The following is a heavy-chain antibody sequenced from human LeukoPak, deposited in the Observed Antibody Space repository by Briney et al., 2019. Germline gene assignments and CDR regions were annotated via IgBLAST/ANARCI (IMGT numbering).Heavy chain of an antibody. CDR2: IKQDGSEK. V-gene: IGHV3-7*01. Sequence: GGSLRLFCAASGFTFSSYWMSWVRQAPGKGLEWVANIKQDGSEKYYVDSVKGRFTISRDNAKNSLYLQMNSLRAEDTAVYYCARELRFLEWLNKRDWFDPWGQGTLVTVSS. CDR3: ARELRFLEWLNKRDWFDP. D-gene: IGHD3-3*01. J-gene: IGHJ5*02. CDR1: GFTFSSYW.